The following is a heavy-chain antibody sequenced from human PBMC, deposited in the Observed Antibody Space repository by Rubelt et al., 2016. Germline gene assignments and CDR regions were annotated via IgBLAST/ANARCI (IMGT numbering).Heavy chain of an antibody. CDR3: ATGYSSGWYVAY. V-gene: IGHV1-3*01. D-gene: IGHD6-19*01. Sequence: QVQLVQSGAEVKKPGASVKVSCKASGYTFTSYAMHWVRQAPGQRLEWVGWINAGNGNTKYSQKFQGRVTITRDTSASTAYMELSSLRSEDTAIYYCATGYSSGWYVAYWGQGTLVTVSS. CDR1: GYTFTSYA. J-gene: IGHJ4*02. CDR2: INAGNGNT.